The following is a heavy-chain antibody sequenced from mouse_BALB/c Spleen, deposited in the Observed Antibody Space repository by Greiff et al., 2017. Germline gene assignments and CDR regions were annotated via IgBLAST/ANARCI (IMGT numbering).Heavy chain of an antibody. D-gene: IGHD2-14*01. CDR3: ARSYYRSFAY. Sequence: EVQLQESGPGLVKPSQSLSLTCTVTGYSITSDYAWNWIRQFPGNKLEWMGYISYSGSTSYNPSLKSRISNTRDTSKNQFFLQLNSVTTEDTATYYCARSYYRSFAYWGQGTLVTVSA. V-gene: IGHV3-2*02. J-gene: IGHJ3*01. CDR1: GYSITSDYA. CDR2: ISYSGST.